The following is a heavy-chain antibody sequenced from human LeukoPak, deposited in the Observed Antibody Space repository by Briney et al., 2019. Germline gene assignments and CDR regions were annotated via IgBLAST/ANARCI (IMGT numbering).Heavy chain of an antibody. V-gene: IGHV3-48*03. CDR3: VRGGGPSYKYNAFDI. D-gene: IGHD2-15*01. CDR1: GFTFSIFE. CDR2: ITNSGSTI. J-gene: IGHJ3*02. Sequence: GGSLRLSCTVSGFTFSIFEMNWVRQAPGKGLEWVAYITNSGSTIDYADSVKGRFPISRDNDRNSLYLQMSSLRAEDTAVYYCVRGGGPSYKYNAFDIWGQGTMVTVSS.